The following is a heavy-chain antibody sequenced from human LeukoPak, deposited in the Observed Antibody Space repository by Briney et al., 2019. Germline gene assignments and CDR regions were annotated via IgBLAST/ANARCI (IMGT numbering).Heavy chain of an antibody. D-gene: IGHD2-2*01. J-gene: IGHJ5*02. V-gene: IGHV3-23*01. CDR3: ARSRGFDP. CDR2: ISGSGGST. Sequence: PGGSLRLSWAASGLTFSNYVVSWVRQAPGKGLEWVSAISGSGGSTYYADSVKGRFTISRDNSKNTVYLQMNSLRAEDTAVYYCARSRGFDPWGQGTLVTVSS. CDR1: GLTFSNYV.